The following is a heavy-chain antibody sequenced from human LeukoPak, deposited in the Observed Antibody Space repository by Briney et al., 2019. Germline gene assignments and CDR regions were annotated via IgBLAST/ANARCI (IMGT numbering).Heavy chain of an antibody. Sequence: GGSLRLSCAASGFTFSNYAMHWVRQAPGKGLEYVSAIGSNGGSAYYANSVKGRFTVSRDNAKNTLYLQMNSLRADDTAVYYCARDRTTVTVFDYWGQGTLVTVSS. CDR1: GFTFSNYA. CDR3: ARDRTTVTVFDY. V-gene: IGHV3-64*01. J-gene: IGHJ4*02. D-gene: IGHD4-17*01. CDR2: IGSNGGSA.